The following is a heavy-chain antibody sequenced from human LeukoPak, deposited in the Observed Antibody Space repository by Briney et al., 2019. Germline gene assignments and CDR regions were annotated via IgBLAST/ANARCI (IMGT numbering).Heavy chain of an antibody. CDR2: IYYSGST. CDR3: ARGTFAN. D-gene: IGHD1-1*01. V-gene: IGHV4-59*01. CDR1: GGSISSYY. J-gene: IGHJ4*02. Sequence: SETLSLTCTVSGGSISSYYWSWIRQPPGKGLEWIGYIYYSGSTNYNPSLKSRVTISVDTSKNQFSLKLSSVTAADTAVYYCARGTFANWGQGTLVTVSS.